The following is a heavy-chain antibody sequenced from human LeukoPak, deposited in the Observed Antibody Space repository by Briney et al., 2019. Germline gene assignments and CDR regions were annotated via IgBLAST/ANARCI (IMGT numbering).Heavy chain of an antibody. D-gene: IGHD4-17*01. CDR2: IIPILGIA. CDR1: GGTFSSYA. CDR3: AQTTVTTNNWFDP. Sequence: SVKVSCKASGGTFSSYAISWVRQAPGQGLEWMGRIIPILGIANYAQKFQGRVTITADKSTSTAYMELSSLRSEDTAVYYCAQTTVTTNNWFDPWGQGTLVTVSS. J-gene: IGHJ5*02. V-gene: IGHV1-69*04.